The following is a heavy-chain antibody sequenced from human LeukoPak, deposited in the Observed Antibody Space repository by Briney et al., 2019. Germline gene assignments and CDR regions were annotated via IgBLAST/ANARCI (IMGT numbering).Heavy chain of an antibody. D-gene: IGHD3-22*01. CDR3: ARDKNYYDSSGRTNWFDP. CDR2: IYTSGST. Sequence: PSETLSLTCTVSGGSISSYYWSWIRQPAGEGLEWIGRIYTSGSTNYNPSLKSRVTMSVDTSKNQFSLKLSSVTAADTAVYYCARDKNYYDSSGRTNWFDPWGQGTLVTVSS. CDR1: GGSISSYY. J-gene: IGHJ5*02. V-gene: IGHV4-4*07.